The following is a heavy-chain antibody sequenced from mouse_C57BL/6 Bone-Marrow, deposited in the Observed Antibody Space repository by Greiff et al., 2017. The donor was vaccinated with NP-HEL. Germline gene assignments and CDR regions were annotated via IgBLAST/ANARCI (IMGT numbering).Heavy chain of an antibody. Sequence: VQLQQSGAELARPGASVKMSCKASGYTFTSYTMHWVKQRPGQGLEWIGYINPSSGYTKYNQKFKDKATLPADKSYSTAYMQLSSLTSEDSAVYYCAPFYYYYDWAFAYWGQGTLVTVSA. D-gene: IGHD2-4*01. CDR2: INPSSGYT. CDR3: APFYYYYDWAFAY. V-gene: IGHV1-4*01. CDR1: GYTFTSYT. J-gene: IGHJ3*01.